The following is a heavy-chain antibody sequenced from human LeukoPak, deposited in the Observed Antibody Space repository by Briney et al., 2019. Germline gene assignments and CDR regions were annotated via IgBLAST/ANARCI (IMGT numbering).Heavy chain of an antibody. CDR3: AKDRSSTWSLDF. CDR2: ISYDGSSK. J-gene: IGHJ4*02. D-gene: IGHD6-13*01. V-gene: IGHV3-30*18. CDR1: GFTFSSDG. Sequence: GWSLRLSCAASGFTFSSDGMHWVRQAPGKGLEWVAVISYDGSSKYYADSVRGRFTISRDNSKNTLYLQMNSLRGEDTAVYYCAKDRSSTWSLDFWGQGTLVTVSS.